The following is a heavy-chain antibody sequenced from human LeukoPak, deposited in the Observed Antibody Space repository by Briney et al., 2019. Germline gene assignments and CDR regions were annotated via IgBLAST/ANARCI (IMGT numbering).Heavy chain of an antibody. V-gene: IGHV3-23*01. Sequence: GSLRLSCAASGFTFSSYAMSWVRQAPGKGLEWVSAISGSGGSTYYADSVKGRFTISRDNSKNTLYLQMNSLRAEDTAVYYCAKDNTYYYDSSGTFDYWGQGTLVTVSS. CDR2: ISGSGGST. D-gene: IGHD3-22*01. CDR1: GFTFSSYA. CDR3: AKDNTYYYDSSGTFDY. J-gene: IGHJ4*02.